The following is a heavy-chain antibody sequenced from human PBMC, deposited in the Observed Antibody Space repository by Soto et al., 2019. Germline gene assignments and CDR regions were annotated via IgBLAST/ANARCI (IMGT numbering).Heavy chain of an antibody. Sequence: ASVKVSCKVSGYTLTELSMHWVRQAPGKGLEWMGGFDPEDGETIYAQKFQGRVTMTEDTSTDTAYMELSSLRSEDTAVYYCATWPPYSSSWYSDYWGQGTLVTVSS. J-gene: IGHJ4*02. CDR3: ATWPPYSSSWYSDY. V-gene: IGHV1-24*01. CDR2: FDPEDGET. CDR1: GYTLTELS. D-gene: IGHD6-13*01.